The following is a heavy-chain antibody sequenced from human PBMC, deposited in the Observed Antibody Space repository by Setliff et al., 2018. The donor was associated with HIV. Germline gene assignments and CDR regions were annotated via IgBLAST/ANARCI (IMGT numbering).Heavy chain of an antibody. CDR3: ARDQIRAVFGVVIPYFYYGMDV. D-gene: IGHD3-3*01. Sequence: LRLSCAASEFTFRSYIMHWVRQAPGRGLEWVAVISSDGSNIYYVDSVKGRFTISRDNSNNTLYLQMNSLRPEDTAVYYCARDQIRAVFGVVIPYFYYGMDVWGQGTTVTVSS. CDR2: ISSDGSNI. V-gene: IGHV3-30*03. CDR1: EFTFRSYI. J-gene: IGHJ6*02.